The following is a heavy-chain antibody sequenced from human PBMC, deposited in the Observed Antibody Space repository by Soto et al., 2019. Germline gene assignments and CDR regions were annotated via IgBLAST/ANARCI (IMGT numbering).Heavy chain of an antibody. CDR2: IWYDGSNK. D-gene: IGHD3-10*01. CDR3: GREAGRGHLILSIDY. Sequence: QVQLVESGGGVVQPGRSLRLSCAASGFTFSSYGMHWVRQAPGKGLEWVAVIWYDGSNKYYADSVKGRFTISRDNSKNTLYLQMNSLRAEDTGVCYCGREAGRGHLILSIDYWGQGTLVTVSS. CDR1: GFTFSSYG. J-gene: IGHJ4*02. V-gene: IGHV3-33*01.